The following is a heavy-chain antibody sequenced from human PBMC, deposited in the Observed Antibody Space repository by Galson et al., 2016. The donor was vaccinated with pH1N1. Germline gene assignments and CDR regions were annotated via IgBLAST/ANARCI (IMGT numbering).Heavy chain of an antibody. CDR2: INPNSGGR. V-gene: IGHV1-2*02. Sequence: SVKVSCKASGYTFTGYYMHWVRQAPGQGLEWMGWINPNSGGRNYAQKFQGRVTMTRDTSNSTAYMELSRLRSDDTAVYSCARGSGYSGYDPEYYFDYWGQGTLVTVSS. J-gene: IGHJ4*02. D-gene: IGHD5-12*01. CDR1: GYTFTGYY. CDR3: ARGSGYSGYDPEYYFDY.